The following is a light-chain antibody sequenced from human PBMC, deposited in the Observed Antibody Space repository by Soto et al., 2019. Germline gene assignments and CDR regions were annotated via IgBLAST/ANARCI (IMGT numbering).Light chain of an antibody. V-gene: IGKV4-1*01. CDR1: QSVLYSSNNKNY. J-gene: IGKJ2*01. Sequence: DIVMTQSPDSLAVSLGERATINCKSSQSVLYSSNNKNYLAWYKQKPGQPPKLLIYWASTRESGVPDRFSGSGSGTDFTLTISSLQAEDGAVYYCQQYYSTPDTFSQGTQLEIK. CDR3: QQYYSTPDT. CDR2: WAS.